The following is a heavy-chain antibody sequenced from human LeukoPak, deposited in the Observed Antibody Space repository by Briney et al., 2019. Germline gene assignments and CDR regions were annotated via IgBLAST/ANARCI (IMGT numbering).Heavy chain of an antibody. CDR3: ATYPGSYVFDI. V-gene: IGHV1-69*04. CDR1: GGTFSSYA. D-gene: IGHD1-26*01. Sequence: SVKVSCKTSGGTFSSYAISWVRQAPGQGLEWMGRIIPILGIANYAQKFQGRVTITADKSTSTAYMELSSLRSEDTAVYYCATYPGSYVFDIGGQGKMVPVSS. J-gene: IGHJ3*02. CDR2: IIPILGIA.